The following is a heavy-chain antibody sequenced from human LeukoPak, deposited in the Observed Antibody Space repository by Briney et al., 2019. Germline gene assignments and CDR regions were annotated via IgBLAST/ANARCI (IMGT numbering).Heavy chain of an antibody. Sequence: GGSLRLSCAASGFTFSSYGMHWVRQAPGKGLEWVAVISHDGSNKYYADSVKGRFTISRDNSKNTLYLQMNSLRAEDTAVYYCAKGGGYNSNWGQGTLVTVSS. J-gene: IGHJ4*02. CDR2: ISHDGSNK. V-gene: IGHV3-30*18. D-gene: IGHD5-24*01. CDR3: AKGGGYNSN. CDR1: GFTFSSYG.